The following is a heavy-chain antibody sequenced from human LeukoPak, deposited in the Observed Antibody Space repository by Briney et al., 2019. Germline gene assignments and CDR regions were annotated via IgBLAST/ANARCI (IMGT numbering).Heavy chain of an antibody. CDR2: MNPNSGNT. J-gene: IGHJ4*02. CDR3: ARGTPYCSGASCYNY. V-gene: IGHV1-8*01. D-gene: IGHD2-2*02. Sequence: ASVKVSCKASGYTFSSSDINWVRQAPGQGLEWMGWMNPNSGNTGYAQKFQGRVTMTRDTSISTAYMELSSLRSDDTAVYFCARGTPYCSGASCYNYWGQGTLVTVSS. CDR1: GYTFSSSD.